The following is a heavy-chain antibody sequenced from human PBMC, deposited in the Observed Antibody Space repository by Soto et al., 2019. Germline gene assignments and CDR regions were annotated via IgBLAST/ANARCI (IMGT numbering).Heavy chain of an antibody. D-gene: IGHD3-22*01. V-gene: IGHV2-5*02. CDR1: GFALTTGGVG. J-gene: IGHJ6*02. CDR2: IYWDDDK. Sequence: QSTLKESGPTLVKPTQTLTLTCTFSGFALTTGGVGVGWIRQPPGTALEWLALIYWDDDKRYKPSLQSLVTITSDTSKTQLVLIMAIMYPVNTAIFFSAHFTILVLNVWGQGTWVTVSS. CDR3: AHFTILVLNV.